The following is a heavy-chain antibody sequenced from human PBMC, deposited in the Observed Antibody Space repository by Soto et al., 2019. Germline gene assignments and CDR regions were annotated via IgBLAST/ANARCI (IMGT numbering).Heavy chain of an antibody. CDR3: ARDRSSTDPWFDP. Sequence: GASVKVSCKASGGTFSSYAISWVRQAPGQGLEWMGGIIPIFGTANYAQKFQGRVTITADESTSAAYMELSSLRSEDTAVYYCARDRSSTDPWFDPWGQGTLVTVSS. V-gene: IGHV1-69*13. CDR1: GGTFSSYA. D-gene: IGHD2-2*01. CDR2: IIPIFGTA. J-gene: IGHJ5*02.